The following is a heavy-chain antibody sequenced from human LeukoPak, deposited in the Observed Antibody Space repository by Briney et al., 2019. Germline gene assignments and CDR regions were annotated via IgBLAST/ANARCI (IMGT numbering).Heavy chain of an antibody. D-gene: IGHD2-2*01. CDR1: GFTLSSYW. Sequence: PGGSLRLSCATSGFTLSSYWMHWVRQVPGKGLEWLSRINNDGVSTSYADSVKGRFTISRDNSKNTLYLQMNSLRAEDTAVYYCAKYPTIVVVPAAIWAWGQGTLVTVSS. V-gene: IGHV3-74*01. CDR3: AKYPTIVVVPAAIWA. CDR2: INNDGVST. J-gene: IGHJ4*02.